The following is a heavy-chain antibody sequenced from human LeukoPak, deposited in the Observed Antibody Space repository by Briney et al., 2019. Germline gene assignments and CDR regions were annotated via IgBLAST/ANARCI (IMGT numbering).Heavy chain of an antibody. D-gene: IGHD3-22*01. CDR3: ASGINSSGYYPDT. CDR2: IYYSGST. Sequence: PSETLSLTCTVSGGSISSYYWSWLRQPPGKGLEWIGYIYYSGSTNYNPSLKSRVTISVDTSKNQFFLKLSSVTAADTAVYYCASGINSSGYYPDTWGQGTLVTVSS. J-gene: IGHJ5*02. CDR1: GGSISSYY. V-gene: IGHV4-59*01.